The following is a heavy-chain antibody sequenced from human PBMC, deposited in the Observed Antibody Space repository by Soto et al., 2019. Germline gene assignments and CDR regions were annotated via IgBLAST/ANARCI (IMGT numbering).Heavy chain of an antibody. D-gene: IGHD1-1*01. V-gene: IGHV3-48*02. CDR1: GFTFSSYS. Sequence: PGESLKLSYEASGFTFSSYSMNWVRQAPGKGLEWVSYISSSSSTIYYADSVKGRFTISRDNAKNSLYLQMNSLRDEDTAVYYCARDRAITTSTSYYYYGMDVWGQGTTVTVSS. J-gene: IGHJ6*02. CDR2: ISSSSSTI. CDR3: ARDRAITTSTSYYYYGMDV.